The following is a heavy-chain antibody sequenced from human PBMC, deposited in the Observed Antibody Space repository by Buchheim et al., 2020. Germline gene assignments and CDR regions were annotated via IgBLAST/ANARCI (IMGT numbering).Heavy chain of an antibody. CDR3: ERFPLGYCSSTSSNTGDHHYYYYMDV. Sequence: QVQLVQSGAEVKKPGASVKVSCKASGYTFTSYYMHWVRQAPGQGLEWMGGIIPIFGTTNYAQKFQGRVTITGDESTSTAYMELSSLRTEETAVYYCERFPLGYCSSTSSNTGDHHYYYYMDVWGKGTT. D-gene: IGHD2-2*02. V-gene: IGHV1-69*01. CDR2: IIPIFGTT. CDR1: GYTFTSYY. J-gene: IGHJ6*03.